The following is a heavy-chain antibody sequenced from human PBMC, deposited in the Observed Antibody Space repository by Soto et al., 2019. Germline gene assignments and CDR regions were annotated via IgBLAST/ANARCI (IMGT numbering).Heavy chain of an antibody. J-gene: IGHJ4*02. CDR1: WYSFSINSSA. V-gene: IGHV6-1*01. CDR3: ARGATTTYSGYHYVFAY. Sequence: SQTLSLTCAISWYSFSINSSACKLIRQSPSRVLEWLGRTYYRSKWYNDYAVSVKSRITINPDTSKNQFSLQLNSVTPEDTAVYYCARGATTTYSGYHYVFAYWAQGTLVPXS. CDR2: TYYRSKWYN. D-gene: IGHD5-12*01.